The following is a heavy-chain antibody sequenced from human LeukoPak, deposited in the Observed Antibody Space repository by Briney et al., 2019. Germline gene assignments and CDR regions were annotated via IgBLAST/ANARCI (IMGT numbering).Heavy chain of an antibody. CDR3: ATEQYDYYYYMDV. J-gene: IGHJ6*03. V-gene: IGHV3-23*01. CDR2: ISGSGGST. CDR1: GLTFSSYA. Sequence: GGSLRLSCAASGLTFSSYAMSWVRQAPGKGLEWVSAISGSGGSTYYADSVKGRFTISRDNSKNTLFLQMNSLRAEDTTVYYCATEQYDYYYYMDVWGKGTTVTVSS.